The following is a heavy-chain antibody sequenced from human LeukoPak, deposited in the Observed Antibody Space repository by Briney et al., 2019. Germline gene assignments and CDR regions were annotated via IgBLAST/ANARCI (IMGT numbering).Heavy chain of an antibody. V-gene: IGHV3-7*01. Sequence: GGALRLSCTASGFSTSTYRMTWGRQTRGKGLERGGNITEDGSEKYYGDSVKGRFTISKDNAKNSVYLQMNTLRAEDTAVYYWARDDQFYDILTGYYCWYGINVWGQATTV. J-gene: IGHJ6*01. CDR3: ARDDQFYDILTGYYCWYGINV. CDR1: GFSTSTYR. CDR2: ITEDGSEK. D-gene: IGHD3-9*01.